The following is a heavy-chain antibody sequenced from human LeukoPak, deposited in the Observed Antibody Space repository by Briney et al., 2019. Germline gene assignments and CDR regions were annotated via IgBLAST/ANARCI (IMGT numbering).Heavy chain of an antibody. CDR2: INYRGIS. D-gene: IGHD2-2*01. CDR3: ARGGYCGATRCGGLDY. J-gene: IGHJ4*02. CDR1: GASFSGYY. V-gene: IGHV4-34*01. Sequence: PSETLSLTCAVYGASFSGYYGSWIRQSPERGLQWIGEINYRGISKYNPSLKSRVTMSVDTSKNQFSLMLNSVTAADTSVYYCARGGYCGATRCGGLDYWGLGTLVTVSS.